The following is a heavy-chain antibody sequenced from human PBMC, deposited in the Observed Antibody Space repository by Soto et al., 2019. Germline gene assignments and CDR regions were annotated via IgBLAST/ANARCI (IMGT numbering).Heavy chain of an antibody. Sequence: PGGSLRLSCAASGFTFSSYAMSWVRQAPGKGLEWVSAISGSGGSTYYADSVKGRFTISRDNSKNTLYLQMNSLRAEDTAVYYCAKDHIVVVITGYNWFDPWGQGTLVTVSS. CDR2: ISGSGGST. J-gene: IGHJ5*02. CDR3: AKDHIVVVITGYNWFDP. CDR1: GFTFSSYA. V-gene: IGHV3-23*01. D-gene: IGHD3-22*01.